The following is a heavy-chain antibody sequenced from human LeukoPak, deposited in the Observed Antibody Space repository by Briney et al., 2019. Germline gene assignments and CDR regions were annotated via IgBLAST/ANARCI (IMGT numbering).Heavy chain of an antibody. V-gene: IGHV4-31*03. D-gene: IGHD3-22*01. J-gene: IGHJ4*02. CDR3: ARGEDYYDSSGYYPI. CDR1: GGSISSGGYY. CDR2: IYYSGST. Sequence: SETLSLTCTVSGGSISSGGYYWSWIRPHPGKGLEWIGYIYYSGSTYYNPSLKSRVTISVDTSKNQFSLKLSSVTAADTAVYYCARGEDYYDSSGYYPIWGQGTLVTVSS.